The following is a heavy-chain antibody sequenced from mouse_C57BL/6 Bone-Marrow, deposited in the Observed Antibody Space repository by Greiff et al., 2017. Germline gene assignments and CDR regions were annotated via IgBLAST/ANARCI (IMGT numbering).Heavy chain of an antibody. CDR2: ISSGGSYT. CDR3: AGRTAQASDY. Sequence: EVHLVESGGDIVKPGGSLKLSCAASGFTFSSYGMSWVRQTPDKRLEWVATISSGGSYTYYPDSVKGRFTISRDNAKNTLYLQMSSLKSEDTAMYYCAGRTAQASDYWGQGTTLTVSS. D-gene: IGHD3-2*02. CDR1: GFTFSSYG. J-gene: IGHJ2*01. V-gene: IGHV5-6*01.